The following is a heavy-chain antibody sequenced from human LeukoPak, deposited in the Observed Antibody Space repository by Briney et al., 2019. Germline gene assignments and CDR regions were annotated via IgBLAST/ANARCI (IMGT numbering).Heavy chain of an antibody. V-gene: IGHV4-39*01. CDR2: IYYSGST. D-gene: IGHD2-15*01. Sequence: SETLSLTCTVSGGSISSSSYYWGWIRQPPGKGLEWLGSIYYSGSTYYNPSLKSRVTISVDTSKNQFSLKLSSVTAADTAVYYCARAIKDIVVVVAPVYFDYWGQGTLVTVSS. J-gene: IGHJ4*02. CDR3: ARAIKDIVVVVAPVYFDY. CDR1: GGSISSSSYY.